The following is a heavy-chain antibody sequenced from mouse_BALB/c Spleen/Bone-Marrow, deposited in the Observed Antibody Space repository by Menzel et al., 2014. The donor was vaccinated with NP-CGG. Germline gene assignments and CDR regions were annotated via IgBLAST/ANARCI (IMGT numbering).Heavy chain of an antibody. CDR3: TSGFAY. V-gene: IGHV6-6*02. CDR2: IRLKSNNYAT. J-gene: IGHJ3*01. CDR1: GFTFSNYW. Sequence: EVQRAESGGGLVQPGGSMKLSCVASGFTFSNYWMNWVRQSPEKGPEWVAEIRLKSNNYATHYAESVKGRFTIPRDDSNGSVYLQMNNLRAEDTGIYYCTSGFAYWGQGTLVTVSA.